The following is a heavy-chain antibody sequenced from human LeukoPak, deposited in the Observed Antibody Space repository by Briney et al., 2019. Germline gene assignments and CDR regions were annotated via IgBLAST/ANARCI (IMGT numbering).Heavy chain of an antibody. CDR1: GYTLTELS. CDR3: ATASPAGATLDAFDI. J-gene: IGHJ3*02. V-gene: IGHV1-24*01. Sequence: ASVKVSCKVSGYTLTELSMHWVRQAPGKGLEWMGGFDPEDGETTYAQKFQGRVTMTEDTSTDTAYMELSSLRSEDTAVYYCATASPAGATLDAFDIWGQGTMVTVSS. D-gene: IGHD1-26*01. CDR2: FDPEDGET.